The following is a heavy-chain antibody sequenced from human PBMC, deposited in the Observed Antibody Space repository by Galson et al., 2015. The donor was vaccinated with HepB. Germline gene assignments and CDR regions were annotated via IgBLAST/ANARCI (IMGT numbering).Heavy chain of an antibody. CDR3: ARGTGVPKGTVFDY. J-gene: IGHJ4*02. V-gene: IGHV6-1*01. Sequence: CAISGDSVSSDSVTWNWIRQSPSRGLEWLGRTFYRSKWLTDYAESVKTRITINADTSKNEVFLHLDSVTPEDATIYYCARGTGVPKGTVFDYWGQGTLVTVSS. CDR2: TFYRSKWLT. CDR1: GDSVSSDSVT. D-gene: IGHD3-10*01.